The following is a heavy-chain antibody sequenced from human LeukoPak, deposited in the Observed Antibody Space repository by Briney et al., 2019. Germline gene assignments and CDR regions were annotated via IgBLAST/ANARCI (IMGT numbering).Heavy chain of an antibody. J-gene: IGHJ5*02. D-gene: IGHD3-10*01. CDR2: IYPGDSET. Sequence: GESLKISCKDSGHSFTSYWIGWVRQMPGKGLGWMGIIYPGDSETRYSPSFEGQVTISADKSISTAYLQWSSLKVSDTAMYYCAYYGPDSYSNEYTWFDPWGQGTLVTVSS. V-gene: IGHV5-51*01. CDR1: GHSFTSYW. CDR3: AYYGPDSYSNEYTWFDP.